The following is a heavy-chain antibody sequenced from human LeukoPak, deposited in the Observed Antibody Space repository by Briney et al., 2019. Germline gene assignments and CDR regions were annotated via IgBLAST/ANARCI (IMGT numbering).Heavy chain of an antibody. V-gene: IGHV3-23*01. CDR3: AKLGRPTYCGGDGYTGLIDY. D-gene: IGHD2-21*02. CDR1: GFTFSSYD. CDR2: ISGSGGST. J-gene: IGHJ4*02. Sequence: GGSLRLSCAVSGFTFSSYDMSWVRQAPGKGLEWVSAISGSGGSTYYADPVRGGFTISRDNSKNTLYLQMNSLRAEETAVYYCAKLGRPTYCGGDGYTGLIDYWGQGTLVTV.